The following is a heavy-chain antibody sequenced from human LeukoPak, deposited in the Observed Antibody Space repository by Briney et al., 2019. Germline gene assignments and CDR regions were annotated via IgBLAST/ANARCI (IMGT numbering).Heavy chain of an antibody. V-gene: IGHV1-46*01. CDR3: ARAGYCSRASCYSGNWFDP. J-gene: IGHJ5*02. Sequence: ASVKVSCKASGYTFTSYYMHWVRQAPGQGLEWMGIINPSGGSTSYAQKFQGRVTIARDTSTSTVYIAPSSLRSEDTAVYSSARAGYCSRASCYSGNWFDPWGQGTLVTVSS. D-gene: IGHD2-15*01. CDR2: INPSGGST. CDR1: GYTFTSYY.